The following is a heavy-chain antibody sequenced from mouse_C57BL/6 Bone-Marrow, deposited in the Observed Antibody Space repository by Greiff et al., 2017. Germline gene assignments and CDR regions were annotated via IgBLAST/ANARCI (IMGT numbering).Heavy chain of an antibody. V-gene: IGHV1-55*01. CDR3: AILLLRFYYAMDY. Sequence: VQLQQPGAELVKPGASVKMSCKASGYTFTSYWITWVKQRPGQGLEWIGDIYPGSGSTNYNEKFKSKATLTVDTSSSTAYMQLSSLTSEGSAVYYCAILLLRFYYAMDYWGQGTSVTVSS. CDR2: IYPGSGST. CDR1: GYTFTSYW. D-gene: IGHD1-1*01. J-gene: IGHJ4*01.